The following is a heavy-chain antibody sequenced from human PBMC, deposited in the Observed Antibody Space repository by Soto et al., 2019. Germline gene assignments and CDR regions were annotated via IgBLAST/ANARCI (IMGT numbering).Heavy chain of an antibody. CDR1: GYTFTSYD. Sequence: QVQLVQSWAEVKKPGASVKVSCKASGYTFTSYDINWVRQATGQGLEWMGWMNPHSGNTGYAQQTQGRDTMTRNTSISTAYIELRSLRSWDTARNYCARDRSGSSDHWGQGTLVTVSS. D-gene: IGHD1-26*01. CDR3: ARDRSGSSDH. V-gene: IGHV1-8*01. J-gene: IGHJ4*02. CDR2: MNPHSGNT.